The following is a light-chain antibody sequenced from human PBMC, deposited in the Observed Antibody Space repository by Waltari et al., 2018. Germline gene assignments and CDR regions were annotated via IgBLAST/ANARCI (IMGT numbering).Light chain of an antibody. CDR3: SSYADNNKLI. Sequence: QSALTPPPPAPGSPGQSVPISCPGTSSDVGAYNNVFWYQQHPGKAPKVLIYEVSRRPSGVPDRFSGSKSGNTASLTVSGLQAEDEADYYCSSYADNNKLIFGSGTKVTVL. CDR2: EVS. V-gene: IGLV2-8*01. CDR1: SSDVGAYNN. J-gene: IGLJ1*01.